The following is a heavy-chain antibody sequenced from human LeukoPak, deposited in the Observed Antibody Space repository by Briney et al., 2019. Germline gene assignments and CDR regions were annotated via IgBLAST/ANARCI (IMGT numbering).Heavy chain of an antibody. Sequence: GGSLRLSCVASGFSFGTHWMAWVRQPPGAGPEWVANIKQDETETYYADAVRGRFTITRDNAKNSLYLQMDSLRGEDTAVYYCVTVGSSGYYYEGFDYWGQGTLVTVSS. CDR1: GFSFGTHW. V-gene: IGHV3-7*01. D-gene: IGHD3-22*01. J-gene: IGHJ4*02. CDR3: VTVGSSGYYYEGFDY. CDR2: IKQDETET.